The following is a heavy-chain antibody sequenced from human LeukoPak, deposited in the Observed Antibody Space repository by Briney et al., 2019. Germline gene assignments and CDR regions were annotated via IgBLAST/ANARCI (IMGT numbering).Heavy chain of an antibody. V-gene: IGHV1-18*01. Sequence: GASVKVSCKASGYTFTSYGISWVRQAPGQGLEWMGWISAYNGNTNYAQKLQGRVTMTTDTSTSTAYMELRSLRSDDPAVYHCARYCSGGSCWRWFDPWGQGTLVTVSS. CDR1: GYTFTSYG. CDR3: ARYCSGGSCWRWFDP. J-gene: IGHJ5*02. D-gene: IGHD2-15*01. CDR2: ISAYNGNT.